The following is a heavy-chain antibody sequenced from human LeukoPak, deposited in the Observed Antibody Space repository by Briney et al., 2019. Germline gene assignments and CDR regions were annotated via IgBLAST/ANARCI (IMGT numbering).Heavy chain of an antibody. V-gene: IGHV1-69*04. CDR1: GGTFSSYA. CDR2: IIPILGIA. D-gene: IGHD5-18*01. Sequence: GASVKVSCKASGGTFSSYAISWVRQAPGQGLEWMGRIIPILGIANYAQKFQGRVTITADKSTSTAYMELSSLRSEDTAVYYCARDGNSYGMTGFDPWGQGTLVTVSS. CDR3: ARDGNSYGMTGFDP. J-gene: IGHJ5*02.